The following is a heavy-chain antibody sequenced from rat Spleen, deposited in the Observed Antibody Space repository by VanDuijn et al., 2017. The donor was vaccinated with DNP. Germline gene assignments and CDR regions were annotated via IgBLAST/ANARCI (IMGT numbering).Heavy chain of an antibody. D-gene: IGHD4-3*01. CDR2: ITGGSGTT. Sequence: EVQLVESGENLVQPGRSLKLSCEASGFTFNYYWMAWIRQVPGKGLEWIASITGGSGTTSYPDSVKGRFTISRDDAKNTLSLQMNSLRSEDTATYYCATQVHNSGSSWGQGVMVTVSS. J-gene: IGHJ2*01. CDR1: GFTFNYYW. CDR3: ATQVHNSGSS. V-gene: IGHV5-31*01.